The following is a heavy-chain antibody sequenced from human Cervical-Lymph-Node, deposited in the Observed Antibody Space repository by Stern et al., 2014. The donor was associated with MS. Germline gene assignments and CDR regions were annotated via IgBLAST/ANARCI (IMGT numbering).Heavy chain of an antibody. CDR3: ASAYSSSHYYFDY. V-gene: IGHV3-33*01. CDR2: IWYDGSNP. CDR1: GFSFSRYA. D-gene: IGHD6-13*01. J-gene: IGHJ4*02. Sequence: QVQLVESGGGVVQPGRSLRLSGAASGFSFSRYAMHWVRQAPGKGLEWVALIWYDGSNPYYADSGTGRFTISRDNFKNTLYLQMNSLRAEDTAVYYCASAYSSSHYYFDYWGQGTLVTVSS.